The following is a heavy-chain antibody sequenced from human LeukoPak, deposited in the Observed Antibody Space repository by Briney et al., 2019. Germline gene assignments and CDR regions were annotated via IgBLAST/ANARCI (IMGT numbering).Heavy chain of an antibody. J-gene: IGHJ6*04. Sequence: SETLSLTCTVSGGSISSGGYYWSWIRQHPGRGLEWIGYIYYSGSTYYNPSLKSRVTISVDTSKNQFSLKLSSVTAADTAVYYCARLGLSDYYYGMDVWGKGTTVTVSS. V-gene: IGHV4-31*03. D-gene: IGHD3-16*01. CDR1: GGSISSGGYY. CDR2: IYYSGST. CDR3: ARLGLSDYYYGMDV.